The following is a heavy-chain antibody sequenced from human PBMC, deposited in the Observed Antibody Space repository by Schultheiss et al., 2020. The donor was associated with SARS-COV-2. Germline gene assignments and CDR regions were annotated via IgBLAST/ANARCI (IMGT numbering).Heavy chain of an antibody. CDR3: ARDLEVGATHGVAFDI. J-gene: IGHJ3*02. Sequence: SETLSLTCTVSGGSIISYYWSWIRQPPGKGLEWIGYIYYSGSTNYNPSLKSRVTISVDTSKNQFSLKLSSVTAADTAVYYCARDLEVGATHGVAFDIWGQGTMVTVSS. V-gene: IGHV4-59*01. CDR2: IYYSGST. D-gene: IGHD1-26*01. CDR1: GGSIISYY.